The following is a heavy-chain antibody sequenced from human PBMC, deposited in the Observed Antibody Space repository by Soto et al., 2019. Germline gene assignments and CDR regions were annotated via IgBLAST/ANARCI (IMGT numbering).Heavy chain of an antibody. CDR1: GFSLSTSGVG. CDR2: IYWNDDK. V-gene: IGHV2-5*01. J-gene: IGHJ4*02. D-gene: IGHD1-20*01. CDR3: AHRAVVPRYTDYFDY. Sequence: QITLKESGPTLVKPTQTLTLTCTFSGFSLSTSGVGVGWIRQPPGKALEGLALIYWNDDKRYSPSLKSRLTITKDTSKHLVVLKMTNMDPVDTATYYCAHRAVVPRYTDYFDYWGQGTLVTVSS.